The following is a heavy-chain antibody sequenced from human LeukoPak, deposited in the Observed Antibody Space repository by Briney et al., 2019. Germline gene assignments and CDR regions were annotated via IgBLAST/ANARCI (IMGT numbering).Heavy chain of an antibody. J-gene: IGHJ1*01. CDR3: AKPPGAAADRGYFQH. D-gene: IGHD6-13*01. CDR1: GFTFSTYA. Sequence: PGGSLRLSCAASGFTFSTYAMSWVRQAPGKGLEWVSTISGGGGGTFYADSVKGRFTISRDNSENTLYLQMNSLRAEDTAIYYCAKPPGAAADRGYFQHWGQGTLVTVSS. CDR2: ISGGGGGT. V-gene: IGHV3-23*01.